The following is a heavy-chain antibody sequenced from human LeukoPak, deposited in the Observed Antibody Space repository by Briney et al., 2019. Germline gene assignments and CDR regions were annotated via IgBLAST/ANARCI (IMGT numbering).Heavy chain of an antibody. V-gene: IGHV3-30*03. Sequence: GGSLRLSCAASGFTFSSYGMHWVRQAPGKGLEWVAVISYDGSNKYYADSVKGRFTISRDNSKNTLYLQMNSLRAEDTALYHCARDGLYSSSSGDYWGQGTLVTVSS. CDR3: ARDGLYSSSSGDY. J-gene: IGHJ4*02. CDR1: GFTFSSYG. D-gene: IGHD6-13*01. CDR2: ISYDGSNK.